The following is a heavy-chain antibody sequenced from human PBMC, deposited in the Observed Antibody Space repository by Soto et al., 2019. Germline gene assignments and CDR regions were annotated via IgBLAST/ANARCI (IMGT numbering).Heavy chain of an antibody. J-gene: IGHJ6*03. CDR3: ARHDCSGGSCYGGGYYYYYMDV. CDR1: GGSISSSSYY. V-gene: IGHV4-39*01. D-gene: IGHD2-15*01. CDR2: IYYSGST. Sequence: SQTLSLTCTVSGGSISSSSYYWGWIRQPPGKGLEWIGSIYYSGSTYYNPSLKSRVTISVDTSKNQFSLKLSSVTAADTAVYYCARHDCSGGSCYGGGYYYYYMDVWGKGTTVTVSS.